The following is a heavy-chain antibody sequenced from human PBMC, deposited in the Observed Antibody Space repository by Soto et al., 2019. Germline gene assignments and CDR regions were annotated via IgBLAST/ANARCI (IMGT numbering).Heavy chain of an antibody. V-gene: IGHV1-69*02. CDR1: GVTFNTHT. J-gene: IGHJ4*02. D-gene: IGHD3-10*01. CDR3: ATNYGSGSTHFDS. Sequence: QVQLVQSGAEVKKPGSSVKVSCTASGVTFNTHTFSWLRQAPGHGPEWMGRIIPMLGMSNFALKFQGRGTINADKSTSTVYMVLTSLKSEDTGVYYCATNYGSGSTHFDSWGQGTLVLVSS. CDR2: IIPMLGMS.